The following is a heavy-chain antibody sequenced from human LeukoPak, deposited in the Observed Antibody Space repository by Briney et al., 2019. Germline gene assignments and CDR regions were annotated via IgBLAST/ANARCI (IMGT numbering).Heavy chain of an antibody. D-gene: IGHD4-17*01. CDR2: IYPGDSDT. J-gene: IGHJ1*01. CDR3: ARDGSDYGDYGAYFQH. V-gene: IGHV5-51*01. CDR1: GYSFTSYW. Sequence: GESLKISCKGSGYSFTSYWIGWVRQMPGKGLEWMGIIYPGDSDTRYSPSFQGQVTISADKSISTAYLQWSSLKASDTAMYYCARDGSDYGDYGAYFQHWGQGTLVTVSS.